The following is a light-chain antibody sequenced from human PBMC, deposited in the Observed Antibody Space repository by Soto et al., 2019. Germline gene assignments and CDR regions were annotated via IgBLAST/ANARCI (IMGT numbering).Light chain of an antibody. J-gene: IGLJ2*01. V-gene: IGLV1-51*01. CDR3: GTWDSSLSIVV. CDR1: YSNIGSNF. Sequence: QSVLTQSSSVSAAAGQKVTISCSGSYSNIGSNFVSWYQHFPGSAPKLVIYDKSQRPSGIPDRFSGSKSGSSATLGITGLQTGDEADYYCGTWDSSLSIVVFGGGTKLTVL. CDR2: DKS.